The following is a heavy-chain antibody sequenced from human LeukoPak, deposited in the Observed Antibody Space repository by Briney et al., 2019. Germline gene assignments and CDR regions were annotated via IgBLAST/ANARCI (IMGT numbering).Heavy chain of an antibody. CDR2: ISSSSSTI. D-gene: IGHD1-1*01. CDR1: GFTFSSYS. Sequence: GGSLRLSCAASGFTFSSYSMNWVRQAPGKGLEWVSYISSSSSTIYYADSVKGRFTISRDNSNNTLFLHMTNLRAEDTAVYYCAKDRDIILTGHGMDVWGQGTTVTVSS. V-gene: IGHV3-48*01. J-gene: IGHJ6*02. CDR3: AKDRDIILTGHGMDV.